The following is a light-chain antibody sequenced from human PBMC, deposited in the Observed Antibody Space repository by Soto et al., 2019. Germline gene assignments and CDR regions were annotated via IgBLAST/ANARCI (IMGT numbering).Light chain of an antibody. Sequence: EVVLTQSPDTLSLSPGGSATLSCRASQSVSSYLAWYQQRPGQALRLLIYDVSNWATGIPARFSGSGSRTDFTLTITSLEPEDFAIYFCHQRSNWPLTFGGGTKLEIK. J-gene: IGKJ4*01. CDR2: DVS. V-gene: IGKV3-11*01. CDR1: QSVSSY. CDR3: HQRSNWPLT.